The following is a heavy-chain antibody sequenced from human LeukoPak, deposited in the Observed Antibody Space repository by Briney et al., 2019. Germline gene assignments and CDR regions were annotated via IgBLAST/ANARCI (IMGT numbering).Heavy chain of an antibody. CDR1: GYTFTSHP. D-gene: IGHD2-2*02. Sequence: SVKVSCKASGYTFTSHPISWVRQAPGQGLEWMGGIIPIFGTANYAQKFQGRVTITADESTSTAYMELSSLRSEDTAVYYCARSAPGYCSSTSCYTPDYWGQGTLVTVSS. CDR2: IIPIFGTA. V-gene: IGHV1-69*13. J-gene: IGHJ4*02. CDR3: ARSAPGYCSSTSCYTPDY.